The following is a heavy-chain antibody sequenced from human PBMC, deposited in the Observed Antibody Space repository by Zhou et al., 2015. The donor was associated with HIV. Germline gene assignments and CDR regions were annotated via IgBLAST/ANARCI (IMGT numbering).Heavy chain of an antibody. J-gene: IGHJ4*02. Sequence: QVQLVQSGAEVKKPGSSVKVSCKASGDTFSTYAINWVRQAPGQGLEWMGGIIPMFGTPSYAQKFQGRVTISADDSTGTAYMEVSSLRSEDTAVYYCARDGVDTALGYYFDYWGQGTLVTVSS. CDR1: GDTFSTYA. D-gene: IGHD5-18*01. CDR3: ARDGVDTALGYYFDY. V-gene: IGHV1-69*01. CDR2: IIPMFGTP.